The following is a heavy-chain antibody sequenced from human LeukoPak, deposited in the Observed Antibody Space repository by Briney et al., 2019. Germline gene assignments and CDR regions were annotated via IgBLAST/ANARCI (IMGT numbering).Heavy chain of an antibody. CDR2: IHYSGST. V-gene: IGHV4-39*01. CDR1: VGAISSSSYY. D-gene: IGHD4-23*01. Sequence: SGTLSLTCTVSVGAISSSSYYWGWIRQPTGKGLEWIGIIHYSGSTYYNPSLKRRGTMSVDTSKNQFSLQVNSVTAADTAVYYCARLLYGSSPVSYWFFDLWGGGTLVTVSS. J-gene: IGHJ2*01. CDR3: ARLLYGSSPVSYWFFDL.